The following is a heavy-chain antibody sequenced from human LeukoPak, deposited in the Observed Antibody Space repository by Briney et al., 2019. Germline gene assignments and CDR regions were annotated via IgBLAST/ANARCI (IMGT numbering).Heavy chain of an antibody. V-gene: IGHV1-69*01. J-gene: IGHJ4*02. CDR3: ASMLWFGELNH. D-gene: IGHD3-10*01. CDR1: GGTFSSYA. CDR2: IIPIFGTV. Sequence: SVKVSCKASGGTFSSYAISWVRQAPGQGLEWMGGIIPIFGTVNYAQKFQGRVTITADESTSTAYMELSRLRSDDTAVYYCASMLWFGELNHWGQGTLVTVSS.